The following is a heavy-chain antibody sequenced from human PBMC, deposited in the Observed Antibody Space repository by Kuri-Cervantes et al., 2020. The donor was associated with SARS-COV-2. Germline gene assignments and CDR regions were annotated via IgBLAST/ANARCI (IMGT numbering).Heavy chain of an antibody. CDR3: ARDPDYYDSSGYYGGFDY. CDR2: ISNNGNNK. V-gene: IGHV3-30*04. J-gene: IGHJ4*02. D-gene: IGHD3-22*01. Sequence: GESLKISCAASGFSFSNHAIHWVRQAPGKGLAWVAVISNNGNNKYYADSVKGRFTISRDNSKNTLYLQMNSLRAEDTAVYYCARDPDYYDSSGYYGGFDYWGQGTLVTVSS. CDR1: GFSFSNHA.